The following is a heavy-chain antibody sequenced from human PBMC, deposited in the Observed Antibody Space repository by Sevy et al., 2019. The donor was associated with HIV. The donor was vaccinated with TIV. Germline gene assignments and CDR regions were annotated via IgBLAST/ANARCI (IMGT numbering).Heavy chain of an antibody. D-gene: IGHD6-13*01. CDR3: AREGSSPNAFDI. V-gene: IGHV3-7*01. J-gene: IGHJ3*02. CDR2: TKQDGSEK. Sequence: HGGSLRLSCAVSGFTFSSFWMSWVRQAPGKGLEWVANTKQDGSEKYYVDSVKGRFTISRDNAKNSLYLQMNSLRAEDTAVYYCAREGSSPNAFDIWGQGTMVTVSS. CDR1: GFTFSSFW.